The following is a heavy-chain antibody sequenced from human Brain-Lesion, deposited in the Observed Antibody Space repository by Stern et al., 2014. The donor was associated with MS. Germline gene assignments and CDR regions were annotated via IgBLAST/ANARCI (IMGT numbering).Heavy chain of an antibody. CDR2: IHPSGSA. Sequence: QVQLQESGPGLVKPSQTLSLTCTVSGGSISSGSDYWSWIRQPVRKGLEWIGRIHPSGSAFYTPSLKSRVTISTDTSMNQFSLELNSATAADTAIYYCASGYRIFDYWGQGILVTVSS. CDR1: GGSISSGSDY. J-gene: IGHJ4*02. CDR3: ASGYRIFDY. D-gene: IGHD5-18*01. V-gene: IGHV4-61*02.